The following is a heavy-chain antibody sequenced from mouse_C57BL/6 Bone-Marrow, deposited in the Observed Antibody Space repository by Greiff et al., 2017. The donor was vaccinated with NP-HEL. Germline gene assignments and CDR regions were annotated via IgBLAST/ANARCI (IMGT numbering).Heavy chain of an antibody. V-gene: IGHV1-81*01. CDR1: GYTFTSYG. D-gene: IGHD2-5*01. CDR2: IYPRSGNT. Sequence: VQLQQSGAELARPGASVKLSCKASGYTFTSYGISWVKQRTGQGLEWIGEIYPRSGNTYYNEKFKGKATLTADKSSSTAYMELRSLTSEDSAVYFCARHYSNYDWFAYWGQGTLVTVSA. J-gene: IGHJ3*01. CDR3: ARHYSNYDWFAY.